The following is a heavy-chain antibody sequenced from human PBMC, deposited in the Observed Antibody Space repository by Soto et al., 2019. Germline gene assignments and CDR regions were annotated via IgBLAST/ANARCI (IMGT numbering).Heavy chain of an antibody. CDR3: ARVWGGAFDI. J-gene: IGHJ3*02. V-gene: IGHV4-59*01. Sequence: SETLSLTCTVSGGSISSYYCSWIRQPPGKGLEWIGHIYYSGSTNYNPSLKSRVTISVDTSKNQSSLKLSSVTAADTAVYYCARVWGGAFDIWGQGTMVTVSS. D-gene: IGHD3-10*01. CDR2: IYYSGST. CDR1: GGSISSYY.